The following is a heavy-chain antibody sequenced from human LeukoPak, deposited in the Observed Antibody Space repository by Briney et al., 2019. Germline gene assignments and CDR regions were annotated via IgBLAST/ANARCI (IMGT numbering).Heavy chain of an antibody. J-gene: IGHJ4*02. CDR3: VREGEKLLGAAWGKFDY. V-gene: IGHV3-30*04. CDR1: GFASSSDS. Sequence: PGGSLRLSCADSGFASSSDSTRWGRQTLGKGLEWVAVISYDGNHIYYADSVKGRFTISRDTSKNTLSLQMNSLRAEDTAGDYCVREGEKLLGAAWGKFDYWGQGTLVTVSS. CDR2: ISYDGNHI. D-gene: IGHD3-16*01.